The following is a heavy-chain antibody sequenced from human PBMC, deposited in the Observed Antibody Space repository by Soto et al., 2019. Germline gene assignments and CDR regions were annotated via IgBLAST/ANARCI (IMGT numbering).Heavy chain of an antibody. Sequence: GESLKISCSISGYNFTAYWITWVRQMPGRGLEWMGRIAPTDSYSKYSPSFQGHVTISVDRSTTTAYLQWSSLKASDTAMYYCARHRSNLMRFDYWGQGTQVTVSS. CDR2: IAPTDSYS. CDR1: GYNFTAYW. V-gene: IGHV5-10-1*01. CDR3: ARHRSNLMRFDY. J-gene: IGHJ4*02.